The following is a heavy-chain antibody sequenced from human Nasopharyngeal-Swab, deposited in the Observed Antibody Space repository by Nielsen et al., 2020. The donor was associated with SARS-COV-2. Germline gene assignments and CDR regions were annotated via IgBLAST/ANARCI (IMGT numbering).Heavy chain of an antibody. D-gene: IGHD5-24*01. CDR3: ARQSATRGTDGYNFSY. Sequence: ESLKISCTVSGGSISSSSCYWGWIRQPPGKGLEWIGSIYYSGSTYYNSSLKSRVTISVDTSKNQFSLKLSSVTAADTAVYYCARQSATRGTDGYNFSYWGQGTLVTVPS. V-gene: IGHV4-39*01. J-gene: IGHJ4*02. CDR2: IYYSGST. CDR1: GGSISSSSCY.